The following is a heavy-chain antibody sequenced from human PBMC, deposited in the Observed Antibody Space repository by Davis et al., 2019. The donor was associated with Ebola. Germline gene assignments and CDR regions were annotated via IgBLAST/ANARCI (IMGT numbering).Heavy chain of an antibody. J-gene: IGHJ4*02. V-gene: IGHV4-34*01. Sequence: MPSETLSLTCAVYGGSFSGYYWSWIRQPPGKGLEWIGEINHSGSTNYNPSLKSRVTISVDTSKNQFSLKLSSVTAADTAVYYCARGLLWFGELSLYYFDYWGQGTLVTVSS. D-gene: IGHD3-10*01. CDR2: INHSGST. CDR3: ARGLLWFGELSLYYFDY. CDR1: GGSFSGYY.